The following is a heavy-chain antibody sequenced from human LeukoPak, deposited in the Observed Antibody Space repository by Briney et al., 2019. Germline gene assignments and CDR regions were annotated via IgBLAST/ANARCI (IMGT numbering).Heavy chain of an antibody. D-gene: IGHD4-11*01. CDR1: GFTFTSYG. J-gene: IGHJ4*02. Sequence: GGSLRLSCGASGFTFTSYGMHWVRQAPGKGLEWVAVISYDGSNKYYAGSVKGRFTISRDNSKSTLYLQMNSLRAEDTAVYYCARVRPGSNYVDFDYWGQGTLVTVSS. V-gene: IGHV3-30*03. CDR2: ISYDGSNK. CDR3: ARVRPGSNYVDFDY.